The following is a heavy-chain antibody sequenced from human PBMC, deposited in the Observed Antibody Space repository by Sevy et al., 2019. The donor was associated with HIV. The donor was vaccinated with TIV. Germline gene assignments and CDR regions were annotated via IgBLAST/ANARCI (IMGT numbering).Heavy chain of an antibody. CDR2: IYYSGST. D-gene: IGHD3-9*01. Sequence: SESLSLTCTVSGGSISSYYWSWIRQPPGKGLEWIGYIYYSGSTNYNPSLKSRVTISVDTSKNQFSLKLSSVTAADTAVYYSARDSPDILTDEYYYYYGMDVWGQGTTVTVSS. V-gene: IGHV4-59*01. J-gene: IGHJ6*02. CDR3: ARDSPDILTDEYYYYYGMDV. CDR1: GGSISSYY.